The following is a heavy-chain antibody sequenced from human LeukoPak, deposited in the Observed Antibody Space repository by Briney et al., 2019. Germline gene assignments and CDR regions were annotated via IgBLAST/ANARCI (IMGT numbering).Heavy chain of an antibody. Sequence: SETLSLTCTVSGGSISSGDYYWSWIRQHPGKGLEWIGYIHYSGSTYHNPSLKSRVSISGDTSKNQFPLKLSSVTAADTAVYYCARGNGYGYCFDYWCQGTLVTVSS. CDR1: GGSISSGDYY. CDR2: IHYSGST. CDR3: ARGNGYGYCFDY. J-gene: IGHJ4*02. V-gene: IGHV4-31*03. D-gene: IGHD5-18*01.